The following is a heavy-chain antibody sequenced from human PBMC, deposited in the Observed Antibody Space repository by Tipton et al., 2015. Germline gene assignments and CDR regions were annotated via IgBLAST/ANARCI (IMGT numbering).Heavy chain of an antibody. CDR3: ASPSLPHDRGDYYFQS. D-gene: IGHD2-21*02. CDR2: LYFSGST. J-gene: IGHJ4*02. Sequence: GLVKPSETLSLTCTVSGGPITSSAYYWAWIRQPPGKGLEWIGSLYFSGSTYYNPSLKSRVTISIDRFKNQFSLKLSSVTAADTAVYYCASPSLPHDRGDYYFQSWGQGSLVTVSS. V-gene: IGHV4-39*01. CDR1: GGPITSSAYY.